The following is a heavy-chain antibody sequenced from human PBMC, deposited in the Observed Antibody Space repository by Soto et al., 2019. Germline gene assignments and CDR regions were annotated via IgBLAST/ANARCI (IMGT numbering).Heavy chain of an antibody. D-gene: IGHD6-13*01. J-gene: IGHJ4*02. CDR1: GFTVSSNY. CDR3: ARYHIAAPYYFDY. CDR2: IYSGGST. Sequence: PGGSLRLSCAASGFTVSSNYMSWVRQAPGKGLEWVSVIYSGGSTYYADSVKGRFTISRDNSKNTLYLQMNSLRAEDTAVYYCARYHIAAPYYFDYWGQGTLVTVYS. V-gene: IGHV3-53*01.